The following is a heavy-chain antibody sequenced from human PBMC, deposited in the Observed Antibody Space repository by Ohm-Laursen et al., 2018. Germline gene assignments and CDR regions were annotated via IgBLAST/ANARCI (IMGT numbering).Heavy chain of an antibody. V-gene: IGHV3-23*01. Sequence: SLRLSCAASGFTINSHVMSWVRQSPGRGLEWVSGISNSDGKTYFADSVRGRFSISRDNSKNTLYLQVNSLTVDDTAVYYCAKGFTSVTVHDAFDLWGQGTMVTVSS. D-gene: IGHD4-17*01. CDR3: AKGFTSVTVHDAFDL. CDR2: ISNSDGKT. J-gene: IGHJ3*01. CDR1: GFTINSHV.